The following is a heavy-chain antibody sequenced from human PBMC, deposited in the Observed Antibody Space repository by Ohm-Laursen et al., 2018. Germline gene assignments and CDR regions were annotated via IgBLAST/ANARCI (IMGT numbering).Heavy chain of an antibody. CDR3: AKATYYYGSGSYVYFDY. J-gene: IGHJ4*02. D-gene: IGHD3-10*01. V-gene: IGHV3-9*01. Sequence: SLRLSCAASGVTLSRHSMNWVRQAPGKGLEWVSGISWNSGSIGYADSVKGRFTISRDNAKNSLYLQMNSLRAEDTALYYCAKATYYYGSGSYVYFDYWGQGTLVTVSS. CDR1: GVTLSRHS. CDR2: ISWNSGSI.